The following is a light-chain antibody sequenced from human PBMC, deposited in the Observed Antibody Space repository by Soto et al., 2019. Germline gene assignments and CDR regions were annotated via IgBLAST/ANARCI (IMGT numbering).Light chain of an antibody. J-gene: IGLJ2*01. Sequence: QSVLTQSSSASASLGSSVKLTCTLSSGHSSYIIAWHQQQPGKAPRYLMKLEVSGSYNKRSGVHDRYSGSSSGADRYLTISNLQFEDEADYYCETWDNNLLVFGGGTKVTVL. CDR1: SGHSSYI. V-gene: IGLV4-60*02. CDR2: LEVSGSY. CDR3: ETWDNNLLV.